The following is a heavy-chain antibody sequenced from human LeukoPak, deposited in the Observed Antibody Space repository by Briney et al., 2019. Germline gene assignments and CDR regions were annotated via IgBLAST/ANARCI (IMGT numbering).Heavy chain of an antibody. CDR2: IYYSGST. Sequence: SETLSLTCTVSGGSISSYYWSWIRQPPGKGLEWIGYIYYSGSTNYNPSLKSRVTISVDTSKNQFSLKLSSVTAADTAVYYCARSVRGVILWGQGTLVTVSS. CDR3: ARSVRGVIL. V-gene: IGHV4-59*01. J-gene: IGHJ4*02. CDR1: GGSISSYY. D-gene: IGHD3-10*01.